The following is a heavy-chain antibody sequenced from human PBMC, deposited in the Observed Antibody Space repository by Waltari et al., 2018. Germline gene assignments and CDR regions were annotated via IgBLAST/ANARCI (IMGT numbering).Heavy chain of an antibody. CDR1: GFSFGTYS. V-gene: IGHV3-21*02. Sequence: EAQLVESGGGLVKPGGSLRLSCAASGFSFGTYSMGWVRQAPGKGLGGVSSITGNSGNIYYGGSVKGRFTISRDNSKNSLYLQMSSLRAEDTAVYFCARGNYYDSENGVNWFDPWGQGTLVTVSS. D-gene: IGHD3-22*01. CDR2: ITGNSGNI. J-gene: IGHJ5*02. CDR3: ARGNYYDSENGVNWFDP.